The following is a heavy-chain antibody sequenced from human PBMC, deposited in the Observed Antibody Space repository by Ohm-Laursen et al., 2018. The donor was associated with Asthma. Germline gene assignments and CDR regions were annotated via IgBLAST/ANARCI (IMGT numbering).Heavy chain of an antibody. CDR1: GSTFSSYA. V-gene: IGHV3-23*01. J-gene: IGHJ4*02. CDR3: ARDVMEWYLPAFDF. CDR2: ISGSGGST. D-gene: IGHD3-3*01. Sequence: SLRLSCAASGSTFSSYAMSWVRQAPGKGLEWVSAISGSGGSTYYADSVKGRFTISRDNSKNTPYLQMNSLRAEDTAVYYCARDVMEWYLPAFDFWGQGTLVTVSS.